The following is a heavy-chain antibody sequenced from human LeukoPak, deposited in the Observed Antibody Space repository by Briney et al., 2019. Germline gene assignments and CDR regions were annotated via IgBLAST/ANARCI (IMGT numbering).Heavy chain of an antibody. Sequence: PGGSLRLSCGPSGLTVSSYGMSCVREAPGQGLEWVSTIIGSAVNTYYADSVKGRFTISRDTSKNTVYLQMNTLRAEDTAVYSYARDTWGTSSRGLDQWGQGTPVTVSS. CDR1: GLTVSSYG. D-gene: IGHD3-16*01. J-gene: IGHJ4*02. CDR2: IIGSAVNT. V-gene: IGHV3-23*01. CDR3: ARDTWGTSSRGLDQ.